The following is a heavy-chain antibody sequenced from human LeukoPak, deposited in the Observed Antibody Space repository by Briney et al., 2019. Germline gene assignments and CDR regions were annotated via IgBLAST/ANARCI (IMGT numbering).Heavy chain of an antibody. Sequence: SETLSLTCTVSGGSISSYYWSWIRQPAEKGLEWIGRIYTSGSTNYNPSLKSRVTMSVDTSKNQLSLKLSSVTAADTAVYYCARDPALYWFDPWGQGTLVTVSS. CDR1: GGSISSYY. CDR2: IYTSGST. V-gene: IGHV4-4*07. CDR3: ARDPALYWFDP. D-gene: IGHD2-2*01. J-gene: IGHJ5*02.